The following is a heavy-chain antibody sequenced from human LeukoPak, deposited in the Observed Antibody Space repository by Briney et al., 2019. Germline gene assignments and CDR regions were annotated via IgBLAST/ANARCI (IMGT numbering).Heavy chain of an antibody. D-gene: IGHD3-10*01. CDR1: GGSISSYY. J-gene: IGHJ4*02. CDR2: VSYSGST. CDR3: ARGRLGGSGSYYNVLDY. V-gene: IGHV4-59*01. Sequence: SETLSLTCTVSGGSISSYYWSWIRQPPGKGLEWIGYVSYSGSTNYNPSLKSRVTISVDTSRNQFSLKLSSVTAADTAVYYCARGRLGGSGSYYNVLDYWGQGTVVTVSS.